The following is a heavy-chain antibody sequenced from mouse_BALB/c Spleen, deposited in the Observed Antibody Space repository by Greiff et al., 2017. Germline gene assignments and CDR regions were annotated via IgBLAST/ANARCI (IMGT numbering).Heavy chain of an antibody. J-gene: IGHJ4*01. CDR3: TNYGYDGYAMDY. V-gene: IGHV1S22*01. Sequence: LQQPGSELVRPGASVKLSCKASGYTFTSYWMHWVKQRPGQGLEWIGNIYPGSGSTNYDEKFKSKATLTVDTSSSTAYMQLSSLTSEDSAVYYCTNYGYDGYAMDYWGQGTSVTVSS. CDR2: IYPGSGST. CDR1: GYTFTSYW. D-gene: IGHD2-14*01.